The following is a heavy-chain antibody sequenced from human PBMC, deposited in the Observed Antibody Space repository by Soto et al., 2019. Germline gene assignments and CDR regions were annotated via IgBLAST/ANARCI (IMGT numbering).Heavy chain of an antibody. CDR1: GYTFSSHG. V-gene: IGHV1-18*01. D-gene: IGHD4-4*01. CDR2: ISAYNGNT. Sequence: QVELVQSGPEVKKPGASVKVSCQASGYTFSSHGVSWVRQAPGQGLEWIGWISAYNGNTNFAQKFQGRVTMTTDTSTSTAYMELRSLRSDDTAVYYCAREHDYSNPRYYYGMDVWGQGTTVTVSS. CDR3: AREHDYSNPRYYYGMDV. J-gene: IGHJ6*02.